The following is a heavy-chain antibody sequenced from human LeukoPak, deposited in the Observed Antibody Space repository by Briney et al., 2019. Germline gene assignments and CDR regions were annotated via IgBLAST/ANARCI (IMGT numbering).Heavy chain of an antibody. CDR1: GGSISSGSYY. CDR2: IYTSGST. CDR3: ARETGSYTLYYFDY. J-gene: IGHJ4*02. V-gene: IGHV4-61*02. D-gene: IGHD1-26*01. Sequence: SETLSLTCTVSGGSISSGSYYWSWIRQPAGKGLEWIGRIYTSGSTNYNPSLKSRVTISVDTSKNQFSLKLSSVTAADTAVYYCARETGSYTLYYFDYWGQGTLVTVSS.